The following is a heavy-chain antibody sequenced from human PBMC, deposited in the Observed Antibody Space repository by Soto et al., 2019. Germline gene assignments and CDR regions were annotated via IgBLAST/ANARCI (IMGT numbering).Heavy chain of an antibody. D-gene: IGHD6-13*01. J-gene: IGHJ5*02. Sequence: SETLSLTCTVSGGSISSYYWSWIRQPPGKGLEWIGYIYYSGSTNYNPSLKSRVTISVDTSKNQFSLKLSSVTAADTAVYYCARVGLSSWDNWFDPWGQGTLVTVSS. CDR2: IYYSGST. CDR1: GGSISSYY. V-gene: IGHV4-59*01. CDR3: ARVGLSSWDNWFDP.